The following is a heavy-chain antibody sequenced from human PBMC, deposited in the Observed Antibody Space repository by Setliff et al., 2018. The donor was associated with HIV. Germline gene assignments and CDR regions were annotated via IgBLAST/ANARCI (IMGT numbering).Heavy chain of an antibody. Sequence: SETLSLTCTVSGGSISSGGYYWSWIRQHPGKGLEWIGYIYYSGSTYYNPSLKSRLTISVDTSKNQLSLKLSSVTAADTAVYYCARDWAAPYYYGMDVWGPGTTVTVS. J-gene: IGHJ6*02. CDR2: IYYSGST. CDR3: ARDWAAPYYYGMDV. CDR1: GGSISSGGYY. D-gene: IGHD3-16*01. V-gene: IGHV4-31*03.